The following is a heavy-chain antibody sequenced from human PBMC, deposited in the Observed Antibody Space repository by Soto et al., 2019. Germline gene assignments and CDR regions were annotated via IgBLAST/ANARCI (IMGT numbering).Heavy chain of an antibody. Sequence: SVKVSCKASRGSFSSYGVTWVRQAPGQGLEWMGRIIPIPGITNYAQKFQVRVRITVHASTSTIYMEMSGLRSEDTAVYYCASPGSRDINRGPFDIWGQGTMVTVSS. V-gene: IGHV1-69*04. J-gene: IGHJ3*02. CDR3: ASPGSRDINRGPFDI. CDR1: RGSFSSYG. CDR2: IIPIPGIT.